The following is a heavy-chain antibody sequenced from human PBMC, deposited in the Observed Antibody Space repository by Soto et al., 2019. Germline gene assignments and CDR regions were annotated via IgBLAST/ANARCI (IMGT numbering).Heavy chain of an antibody. V-gene: IGHV3-11*06. CDR3: ARWPSTTTHDAFDI. CDR2: ISSSSSYT. Sequence: PGGSLRLSCAASGFTFSDYYMSWIRQAPGKGLEWVSYISSSSSYTNHADSVKGRFTISRDNAKNSLYLQMNSRRAEDTAVYYCARWPSTTTHDAFDIWGQGTMVTVSS. CDR1: GFTFSDYY. D-gene: IGHD4-17*01. J-gene: IGHJ3*02.